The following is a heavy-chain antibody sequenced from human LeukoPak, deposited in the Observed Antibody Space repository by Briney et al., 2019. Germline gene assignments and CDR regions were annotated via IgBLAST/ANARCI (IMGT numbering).Heavy chain of an antibody. D-gene: IGHD3-3*01. CDR2: INPNSGGT. V-gene: IGHV1-2*02. J-gene: IGHJ4*02. CDR3: ARARRVYDFWSGYYKWPLDY. CDR1: GYTFTGYY. Sequence: EASVKVSCKASGYTFTGYYMHWVRQAPGQGLEWMGWINPNSGGTNYAQKFQGRVTMTRDTSISTAYMELSRLRSDDTAVYYCARARRVYDFWSGYYKWPLDYWGQGTLVTVSS.